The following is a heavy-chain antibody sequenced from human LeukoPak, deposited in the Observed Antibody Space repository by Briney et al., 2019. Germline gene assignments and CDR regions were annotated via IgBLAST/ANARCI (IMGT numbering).Heavy chain of an antibody. J-gene: IGHJ4*02. CDR2: INPNSGGT. CDR1: GYTFTGYY. Sequence: GASVEVSCKASGYTFTGYYMHWVRQAPGQGLEWMGWINPNSGGTNYAQKFQGRVTMTRDTSISTAYMELSRLRSDDTAVYYCARDTSVYGGYVRWFDYWGQGTLVTVSS. CDR3: ARDTSVYGGYVRWFDY. V-gene: IGHV1-2*02. D-gene: IGHD5-12*01.